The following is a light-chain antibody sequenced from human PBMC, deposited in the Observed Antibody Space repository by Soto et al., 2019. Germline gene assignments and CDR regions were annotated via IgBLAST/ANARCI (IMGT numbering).Light chain of an antibody. CDR1: QSISSY. CDR2: AAS. J-gene: IGKJ3*01. Sequence: DIQMTQSPSSLSASVGDRVAITCRASQSISSYLNWYQQKPGKAPKLLIYAASNLQSGVPSRFSGSGSGTDFTLTISSLQPEDFATYYCQQSYSTPSNFGPGTKVDIK. CDR3: QQSYSTPSN. V-gene: IGKV1-39*01.